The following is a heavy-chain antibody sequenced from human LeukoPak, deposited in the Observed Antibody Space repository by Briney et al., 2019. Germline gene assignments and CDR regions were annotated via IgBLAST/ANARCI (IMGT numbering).Heavy chain of an antibody. CDR2: IYSGGTT. CDR3: ARVGSWDALDI. D-gene: IGHD1-26*01. J-gene: IGHJ3*02. Sequence: AGGSLRLSCGASGFTVSSKYMSWVRQAPGKGLEWVSLIYSGGTTNYADSVKGRFTISRDSSKNTLYLQMGSLRAEDMAVYYCARVGSWDALDIWGQGTMVTVSS. CDR1: GFTVSSKY. V-gene: IGHV3-66*01.